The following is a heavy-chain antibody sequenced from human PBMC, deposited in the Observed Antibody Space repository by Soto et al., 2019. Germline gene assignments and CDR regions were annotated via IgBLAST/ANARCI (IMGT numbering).Heavy chain of an antibody. D-gene: IGHD3-10*02. CDR1: GFTFSNAW. Sequence: PGGSLRLSCAASGFTFSNAWMNWFRQAPGKGLEWVGRIKSKTDGGTTDYAAPVKGRFTISRDDSKNTLYLQMNSLKTEDTAVYYCAKDQLYIRGVIHNWFDPWGQGTLVTVSS. J-gene: IGHJ5*02. V-gene: IGHV3-15*07. CDR2: IKSKTDGGTT. CDR3: AKDQLYIRGVIHNWFDP.